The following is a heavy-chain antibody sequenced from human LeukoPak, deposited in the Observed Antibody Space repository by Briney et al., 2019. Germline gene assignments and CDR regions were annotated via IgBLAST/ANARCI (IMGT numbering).Heavy chain of an antibody. J-gene: IGHJ4*02. D-gene: IGHD3-10*01. CDR3: ARGVRGVLDY. CDR1: GFTFSSYA. CDR2: ISYDGSNK. Sequence: GRSLRLSCATSGFTFSSYAMHWVRQAPGKGLEWVAVISYDGSNKYYADSVKGRFTISRDNSKNTLYLQMNSLRAEDTAVYYCARGVRGVLDYWGQGTLVTVSS. V-gene: IGHV3-30*04.